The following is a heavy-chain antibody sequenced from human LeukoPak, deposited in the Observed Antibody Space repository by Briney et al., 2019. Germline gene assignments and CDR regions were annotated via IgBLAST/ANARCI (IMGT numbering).Heavy chain of an antibody. Sequence: ASVKVSCKASGYTFTSYYMHWVRQAPGQGLEWMGIINPSGGSTSDAQKFQGRVTMTRDTSTSTVYMELSSLRSEDTAVYYCARLMDYYDIASAFDIWGQGTMVTVSS. CDR1: GYTFTSYY. CDR3: ARLMDYYDIASAFDI. CDR2: INPSGGST. D-gene: IGHD3-22*01. V-gene: IGHV1-46*01. J-gene: IGHJ3*02.